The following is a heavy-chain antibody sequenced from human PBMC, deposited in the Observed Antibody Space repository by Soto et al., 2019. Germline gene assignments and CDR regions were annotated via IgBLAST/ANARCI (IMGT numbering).Heavy chain of an antibody. CDR3: ARDIMEQWANDENYYYGMDV. CDR2: TYYRSKWYN. D-gene: IGHD6-19*01. CDR1: GDSVSSNSAA. Sequence: QTLSLTCAISGDSVSSNSAAWNWIRQSPSRGLEWLGRTYYRSKWYNDYAVSVKSRITINPDTSKNQFSLQLNSVTPEDTAVYYCARDIMEQWANDENYYYGMDVWGQGTTVTVSS. V-gene: IGHV6-1*01. J-gene: IGHJ6*02.